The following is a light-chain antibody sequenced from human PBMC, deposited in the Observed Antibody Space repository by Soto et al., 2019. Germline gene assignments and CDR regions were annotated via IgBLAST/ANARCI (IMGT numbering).Light chain of an antibody. CDR2: AAS. CDR1: QSVRNF. J-gene: IGKJ5*01. V-gene: IGKV1-39*01. CDR3: QQSYSTPT. Sequence: DIQMTQSPSSLSASVGDRVTITCRASQSVRNFLNWYQQKPGKAPKLLIYAASSLQRGVPSRFSGSGSGKDFTLTISSLQPEDFATYYCQQSYSTPTFGQGTRLEL.